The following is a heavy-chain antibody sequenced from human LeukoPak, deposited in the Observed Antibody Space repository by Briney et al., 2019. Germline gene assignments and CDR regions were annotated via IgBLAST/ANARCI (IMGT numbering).Heavy chain of an antibody. D-gene: IGHD2-2*01. V-gene: IGHV3-7*04. CDR3: ARGFIVVVPAAIY. CDR2: IKQDGSEK. Sequence: GGSLRLSCAASGFTFSSYWMSWVRQAPGKGLEWVANIKQDGSEKYYVDSVKGRFTISRDNAKNSLYLQMNSLRAEDTAVYYCARGFIVVVPAAIYWGQGTLVTVSS. J-gene: IGHJ4*02. CDR1: GFTFSSYW.